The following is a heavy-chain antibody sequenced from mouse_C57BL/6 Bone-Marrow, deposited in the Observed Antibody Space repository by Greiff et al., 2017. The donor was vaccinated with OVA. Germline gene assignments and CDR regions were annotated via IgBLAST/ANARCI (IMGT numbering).Heavy chain of an antibody. D-gene: IGHD4-1*01. CDR3: ARGTGYYVDY. Sequence: DVKLVESGGGLVQSGRSLRLSCATSGFTFSDFYMEWVRQAPGKGLEWIAASRNKANDYTTEYSASVKGRFIVSRDTSQSILYLQMNALRAEDTAIYYGARGTGYYVDYWGQGTTLTVSS. CDR2: SRNKANDYTT. J-gene: IGHJ2*01. V-gene: IGHV7-1*01. CDR1: GFTFSDFY.